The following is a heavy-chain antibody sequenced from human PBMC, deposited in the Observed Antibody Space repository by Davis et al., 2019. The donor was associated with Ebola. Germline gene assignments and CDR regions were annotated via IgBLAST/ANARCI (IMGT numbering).Heavy chain of an antibody. CDR1: GGSISSSSYY. Sequence: SETLSLTCTVSGGSISSSSYYWGWIRQPPGKGLEWIGSIYYSGSTYYNPSLKSRVTISVDTSKNQFSLKLSSVTAADTAVYYCAGRSSWYYFDYWGQGTLVTVSS. CDR2: IYYSGST. CDR3: AGRSSWYYFDY. D-gene: IGHD6-13*01. V-gene: IGHV4-39*07. J-gene: IGHJ4*02.